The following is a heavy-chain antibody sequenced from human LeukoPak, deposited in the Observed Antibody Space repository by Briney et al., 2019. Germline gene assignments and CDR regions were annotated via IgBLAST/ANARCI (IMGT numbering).Heavy chain of an antibody. V-gene: IGHV4-59*08. CDR3: ARLATAGYLNY. J-gene: IGHJ4*02. CDR2: IYYSGST. CDR1: GGSISSYY. Sequence: SETLSLTCTVSGGSISSYYWSWIRQPLGKGLEWIGYIYYSGSTKYNPSLKSRVTISVDTSKNQFSLKLSSVTAADTAVYYCARLATAGYLNYWGQGTLVTVSS. D-gene: IGHD6-19*01.